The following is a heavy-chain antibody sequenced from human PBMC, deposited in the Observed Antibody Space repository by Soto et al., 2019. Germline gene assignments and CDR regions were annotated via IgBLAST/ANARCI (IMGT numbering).Heavy chain of an antibody. V-gene: IGHV4-39*01. J-gene: IGHJ4*02. CDR1: GGSVNSPNYY. CDR3: GRVVIAATGHPDFDY. CDR2: IYNSATT. Sequence: PSETLSLTCTVSGGSVNSPNYYWGWIRQPPGKGLEWIGSIYNSATTYYNPSLKTRVTISADTSRNQFSLNLRSVTAADTAMYYCGRVVIAATGHPDFDYWGQGALVTVSS. D-gene: IGHD2-15*01.